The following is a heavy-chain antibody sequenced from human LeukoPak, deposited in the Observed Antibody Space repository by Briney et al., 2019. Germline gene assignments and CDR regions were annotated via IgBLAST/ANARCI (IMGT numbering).Heavy chain of an antibody. CDR3: ARDRRYTEYYGMDV. CDR2: IIPVFGTT. J-gene: IGHJ6*04. CDR1: GGTFSSYG. Sequence: SVKVSCKASGGTFSSYGITWIRQAPGQGLEWMGEIIPVFGTTNYAQNFQGRDTITADESTTTAYMELSSLRSEDTAVYYCARDRRYTEYYGMDVWGKGTTVTVSS. D-gene: IGHD2/OR15-2a*01. V-gene: IGHV1-69*13.